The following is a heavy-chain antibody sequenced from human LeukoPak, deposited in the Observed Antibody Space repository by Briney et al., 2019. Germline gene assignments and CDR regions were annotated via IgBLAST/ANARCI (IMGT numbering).Heavy chain of an antibody. CDR2: IYPDDSDT. Sequence: GESLKISCKGSGYKFNAYWIAWVRQMPGKGLEWMGIIYPDDSDTRYSPSFQGQVTLSADKSVSIAYLQWSSLKASDTAMYYCARPNITSYYDSRGYDAFDVRGQGTMVIVSS. J-gene: IGHJ3*01. V-gene: IGHV5-51*01. D-gene: IGHD3-22*01. CDR1: GYKFNAYW. CDR3: ARPNITSYYDSRGYDAFDV.